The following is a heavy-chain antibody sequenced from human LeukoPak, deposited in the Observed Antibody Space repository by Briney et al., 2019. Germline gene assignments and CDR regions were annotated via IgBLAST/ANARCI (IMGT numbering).Heavy chain of an antibody. CDR3: ARDRSWNYGGVYFDY. CDR1: GFTFSSYW. J-gene: IGHJ4*02. V-gene: IGHV3-7*01. D-gene: IGHD1-7*01. Sequence: GGSLRLSCAASGFTFSSYWMSWVRQAPGMGLEWVANIKQDGSEKYYVDSVKGRFTISRDNAKNSLYLQMNSLRAEDTAVYYCARDRSWNYGGVYFDYWGQGTLVTVSS. CDR2: IKQDGSEK.